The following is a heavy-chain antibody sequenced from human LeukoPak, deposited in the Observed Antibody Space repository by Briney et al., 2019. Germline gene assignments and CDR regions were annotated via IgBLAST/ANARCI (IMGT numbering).Heavy chain of an antibody. V-gene: IGHV1-2*06. D-gene: IGHD1-1*01. J-gene: IGHJ4*02. CDR2: IDPRSGGT. CDR1: GYNFYDADSH. CDR3: ARDKRGSLDY. Sequence: ASVKVSCNTFGYNFYDADSHLHWVRQAPGQGLERMGRIDPRSGGTTYAQNLQGRVTMTWDTSITTGYMDLTRLRSDDTATYYCARDKRGSLDYWGQGTTVVVSS.